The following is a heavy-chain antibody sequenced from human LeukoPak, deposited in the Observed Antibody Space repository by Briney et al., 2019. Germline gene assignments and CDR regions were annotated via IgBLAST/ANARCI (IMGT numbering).Heavy chain of an antibody. J-gene: IGHJ4*02. V-gene: IGHV3-7*01. D-gene: IGHD3-3*01. CDR3: ARPRTYYDFWSGWSCFDY. CDR2: IKQDGSEK. CDR1: GFTFSSYW. Sequence: GGSLRLSCAASGFTFSSYWMSWVRQAPGKGLEWVANIKQDGSEKYYVDSVKGQFTISRDNAKNSLYLQMNSLRAEDTAVYYCARPRTYYDFWSGWSCFDYWGQGTLVTVSS.